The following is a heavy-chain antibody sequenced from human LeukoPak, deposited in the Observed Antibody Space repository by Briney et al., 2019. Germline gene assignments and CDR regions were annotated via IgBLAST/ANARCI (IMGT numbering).Heavy chain of an antibody. CDR1: GYTFTGYH. V-gene: IGHV1-2*06. D-gene: IGHD6-13*01. Sequence: EASVKVSYKASGYTFTGYHIHWVRQAPGQGLEWMGRINPYSGDTNFAQKFQGGVTMTRDTSITTAYMDLSSLTPDDTAVYFCARDQGSLTRSWYTGYWGQGTQVTVSP. CDR2: INPYSGDT. CDR3: ARDQGSLTRSWYTGY. J-gene: IGHJ4*02.